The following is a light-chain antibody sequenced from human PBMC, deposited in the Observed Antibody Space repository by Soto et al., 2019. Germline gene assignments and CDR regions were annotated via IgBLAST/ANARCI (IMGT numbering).Light chain of an antibody. J-gene: IGKJ2*01. V-gene: IGKV3-15*01. Sequence: EIVMMQSPATLSVSPGERATLSSRASQSVSTNLAWYQQKPGQAPRLLIYGASTRATGIPVRFSGSGSGTEFTLTISSLQSEDFAIYYCQQYDDWPPYTFGHGTKLEIK. CDR1: QSVSTN. CDR2: GAS. CDR3: QQYDDWPPYT.